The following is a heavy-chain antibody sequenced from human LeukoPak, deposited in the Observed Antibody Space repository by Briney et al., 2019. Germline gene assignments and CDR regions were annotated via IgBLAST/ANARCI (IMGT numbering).Heavy chain of an antibody. CDR3: AKAPPKEYDFWSGYYNYMDV. D-gene: IGHD3/OR15-3a*01. CDR1: GGSFSGYY. J-gene: IGHJ6*03. V-gene: IGHV4-34*01. CDR2: IYYSGSM. Sequence: PSETLSLTCAVYGGSFSGYYWSWIRQPPGKGLEWIGSIYYSGSMYYNASLKSRVTISVDTSKNQFSLKLSSVTAADTAVYYCAKAPPKEYDFWSGYYNYMDVWGKGTTVTVSS.